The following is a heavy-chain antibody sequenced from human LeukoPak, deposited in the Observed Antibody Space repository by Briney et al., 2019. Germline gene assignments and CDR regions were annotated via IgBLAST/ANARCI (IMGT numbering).Heavy chain of an antibody. CDR3: ARHRFASPLDS. V-gene: IGHV4-59*08. Sequence: PSETLSLTCNVSGVSTNSSYWSWIRQPPGKGLEWIGYIFHTGDSNRNPSLKRRVSISLDTSRDQITLRLTSVTAADTAVYYCARHRFASPLDSWGQGTLVTVSS. D-gene: IGHD2-21*01. J-gene: IGHJ4*02. CDR1: GVSTNSSY. CDR2: IFHTGDS.